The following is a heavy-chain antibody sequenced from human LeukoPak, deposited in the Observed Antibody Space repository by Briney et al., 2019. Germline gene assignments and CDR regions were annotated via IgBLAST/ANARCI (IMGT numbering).Heavy chain of an antibody. CDR3: AGAIAAAASFDY. Sequence: ASVKVSCKASGYTFTSYYMDWVRQAPGQGLEWMGIINPSGGSTSYAQKFQGRVTMTRDTSTSTVYMELSSLRSEDTAVYYCAGAIAAAASFDYWGQGTLVTVSS. V-gene: IGHV1-46*01. CDR2: INPSGGST. D-gene: IGHD6-13*01. CDR1: GYTFTSYY. J-gene: IGHJ4*02.